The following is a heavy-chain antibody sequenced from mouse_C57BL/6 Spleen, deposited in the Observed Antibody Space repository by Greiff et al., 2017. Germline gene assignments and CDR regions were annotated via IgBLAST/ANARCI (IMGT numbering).Heavy chain of an antibody. J-gene: IGHJ2*01. Sequence: DVKLVESGPELVKPGDSVKISCKASGYSFTGYFMNWVMQSHGKSLEWIGRINPYNGDTFYNQKFKGKATLTVDKSSSTAHMELRSLTSEDSAVYYCARSGSSVFDYWGQGTTLTVSS. CDR1: GYSFTGYF. CDR3: ARSGSSVFDY. V-gene: IGHV1-20*01. CDR2: INPYNGDT. D-gene: IGHD1-1*01.